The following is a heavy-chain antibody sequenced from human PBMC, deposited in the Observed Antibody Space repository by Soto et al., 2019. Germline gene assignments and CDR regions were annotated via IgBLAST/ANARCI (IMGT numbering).Heavy chain of an antibody. CDR1: GGSFSGYY. V-gene: IGHV4-34*01. Sequence: SETLSLTCAVYGGSFSGYYWSWIRQPPGKGLEWIGEINHSGSTNYNPSLKSRVTISVDTSKNQFSLKLSSVTAADTAVYYCARVASNLMVRGANGMDLRGQGNTVTVS. CDR2: INHSGST. D-gene: IGHD3-10*01. CDR3: ARVASNLMVRGANGMDL. J-gene: IGHJ6*02.